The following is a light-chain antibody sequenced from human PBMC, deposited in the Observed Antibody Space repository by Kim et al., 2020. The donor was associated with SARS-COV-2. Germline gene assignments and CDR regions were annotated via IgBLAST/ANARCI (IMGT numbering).Light chain of an antibody. CDR1: QSVSNNY. Sequence: EIVLTQSPGTLSLSPGERATLSCRASQSVSNNYLAWFRQKPGQAPRLLIYGVSRRATGIPDRFSGSGSGTDFILTISDLEPGDSAVYYCQQYGGSLESFGQGTKVDIK. V-gene: IGKV3-20*01. CDR2: GVS. J-gene: IGKJ1*01. CDR3: QQYGGSLES.